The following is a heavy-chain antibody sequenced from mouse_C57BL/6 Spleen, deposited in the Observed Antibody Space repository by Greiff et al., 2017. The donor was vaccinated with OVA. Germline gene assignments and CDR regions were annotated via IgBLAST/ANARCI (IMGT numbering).Heavy chain of an antibody. CDR2: IDPSDSET. D-gene: IGHD1-1*01. CDR3: ARSPHYYGSSDYCDY. Sequence: QVQLQQPGAELVRPGSSVKLSCKASGYTFTSYWMHWVKQRPIQGLEWIGNIDPSDSETHYNQKFKDKATLTVDKSSSTAYMQLSSLTSEDSAVYYCARSPHYYGSSDYCDYWGQGTTLTVSS. CDR1: GYTFTSYW. J-gene: IGHJ2*01. V-gene: IGHV1-52*01.